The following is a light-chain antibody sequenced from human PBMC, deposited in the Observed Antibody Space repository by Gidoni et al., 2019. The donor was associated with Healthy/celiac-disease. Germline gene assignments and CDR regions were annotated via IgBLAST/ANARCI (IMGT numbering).Light chain of an antibody. V-gene: IGLV2-14*01. CDR1: SSDVGGYHY. J-gene: IGLJ2*01. Sequence: QSALTQPASVSASPGHSITISCPGTSSDVGGYHYVSWYQQHPGKAPKLMIYDVSHRPSGVSNRFSGSKSGNTASLTISGLQAEDEADYYCSSYTSSSPVVFGGGTKLTVL. CDR3: SSYTSSSPVV. CDR2: DVS.